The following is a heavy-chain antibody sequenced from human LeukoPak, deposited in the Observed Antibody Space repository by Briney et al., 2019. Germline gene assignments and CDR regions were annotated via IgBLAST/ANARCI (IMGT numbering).Heavy chain of an antibody. CDR2: INHSGST. J-gene: IGHJ6*02. V-gene: IGHV4-34*01. CDR1: GGSFSGYY. D-gene: IGHD2-2*01. CDR3: ARGEIQLLIPYYYGMDV. Sequence: PSETLSLTCAVYGGSFSGYYWSWIRQPPGKGLEWIGEINHSGSTSYNPSLKSRVTISVDTSKNQFSLKLSSVTAADTAVYYCARGEIQLLIPYYYGMDVWGQGTTVTVSS.